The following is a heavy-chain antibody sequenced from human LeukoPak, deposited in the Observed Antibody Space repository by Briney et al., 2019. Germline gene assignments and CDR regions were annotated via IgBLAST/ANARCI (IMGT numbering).Heavy chain of an antibody. CDR1: GGSISSYY. D-gene: IGHD3-16*01. CDR2: IYYSGST. Sequence: SETLSLTCTVAGGSISSYYWSWIRQPPGKGLEWIGYIYYSGSTNYNPSLKSRVTISVDTSKNQFSLKLSSVTAADTAVYYCARVSNYRSYYDYVWGSYYFDYWGQGTLSPSPQ. V-gene: IGHV4-59*01. CDR3: ARVSNYRSYYDYVWGSYYFDY. J-gene: IGHJ4*02.